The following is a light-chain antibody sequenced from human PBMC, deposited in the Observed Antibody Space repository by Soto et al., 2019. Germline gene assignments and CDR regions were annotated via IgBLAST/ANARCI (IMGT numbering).Light chain of an antibody. CDR2: KAS. Sequence: IHMTQSPYTLSGSLGYRLTLTFRSSQTISSWLAWYQQKPGKAPKLLIYKASTLKSGVPSRFSGSGSGTEFTLTISSLQPDDFAVYYCQQRSNWPPITFGQGTRLEIK. V-gene: IGKV1-5*03. CDR1: QTISSW. J-gene: IGKJ5*01. CDR3: QQRSNWPPIT.